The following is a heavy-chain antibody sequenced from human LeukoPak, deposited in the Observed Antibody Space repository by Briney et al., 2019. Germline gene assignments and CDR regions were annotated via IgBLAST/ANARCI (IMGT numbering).Heavy chain of an antibody. CDR1: GYTFRGNY. CDR2: IYANNGDT. V-gene: IGHV1-2*02. CDR3: ARDPSSVTLYFFDY. D-gene: IGHD4-11*01. Sequence: ASVKLSCKASGYTFRGNYVHWLRPAPGQGLEWMGWIYANNGDTMSAQKFQGRVTMSRDTSISTAYMDLSSLSPDDAAVYYCARDPSSVTLYFFDYWGQGTLVTVSS. J-gene: IGHJ4*02.